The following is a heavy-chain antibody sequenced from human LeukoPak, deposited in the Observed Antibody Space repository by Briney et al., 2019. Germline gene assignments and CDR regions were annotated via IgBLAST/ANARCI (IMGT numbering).Heavy chain of an antibody. V-gene: IGHV3-23*01. CDR3: AKEPAMVDY. D-gene: IGHD5-18*01. CDR2: ISGSGGST. CDR1: GFTFSSYA. Sequence: GGSLRLSYAASGFTFSSYAMSWVRQAPGKGLEWVSAISGSGGSTYYADSVKSRSTIPRDNSKNTLYLQMNSPRAEDTAVYYCAKEPAMVDYWGQGTLVAVSS. J-gene: IGHJ4*02.